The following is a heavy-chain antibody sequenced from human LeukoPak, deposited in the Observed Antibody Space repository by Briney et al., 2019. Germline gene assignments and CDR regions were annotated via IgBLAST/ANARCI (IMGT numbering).Heavy chain of an antibody. D-gene: IGHD5-18*01. CDR2: VDTDGTST. J-gene: IGHJ4*02. CDR3: ARGRQLWSAAYYFDY. CDR1: GFTFSGYW. Sequence: GGSLRLSCAASGFTFSGYWMHWVRQAPGKGLVWVSRVDTDGTSTNYADSVKGRFTISRDNAKNTLYLQMNSLRAEDTGVYYCARGRQLWSAAYYFDYWGQGALVTVSS. V-gene: IGHV3-74*01.